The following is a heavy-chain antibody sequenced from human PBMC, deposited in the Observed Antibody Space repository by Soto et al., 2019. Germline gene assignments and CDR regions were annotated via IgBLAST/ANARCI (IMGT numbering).Heavy chain of an antibody. CDR1: GFSFGDYA. CDR3: ANGGNRYYDFWSDY. J-gene: IGHJ4*02. D-gene: IGHD3-3*01. Sequence: EVQLVESGGGLVQPGMSLRLSCAASGFSFGDYAMHWVRQPPGRGLEWVSGIDWNSRRTVYGDSVKGRFTISRDNAEKALYLQMNSLRPEDTALYYCANGGNRYYDFWSDYWGQGTLVTVSS. V-gene: IGHV3-9*01. CDR2: IDWNSRRT.